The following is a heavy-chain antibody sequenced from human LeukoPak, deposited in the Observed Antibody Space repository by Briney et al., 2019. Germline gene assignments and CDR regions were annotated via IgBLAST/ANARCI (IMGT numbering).Heavy chain of an antibody. D-gene: IGHD3-10*01. CDR2: IYRSGST. J-gene: IGHJ4*02. V-gene: IGHV4-30-2*01. CDR1: GVSITSGAYA. Sequence: ASETLSLTCAVSGVSITSGAYAWSWIRQPPGKGLEWIGYIYRSGSTSYKPSLKSRLSITIDKSKNQFSLNLRSVTAADTAFYYCARGGGFYGSGTTHFDYWGQGTLATVSS. CDR3: ARGGGFYGSGTTHFDY.